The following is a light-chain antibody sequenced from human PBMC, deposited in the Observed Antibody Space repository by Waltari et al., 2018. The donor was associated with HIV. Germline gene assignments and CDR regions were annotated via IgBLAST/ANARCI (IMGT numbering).Light chain of an antibody. CDR3: QQYGGSSFT. Sequence: PGEIATLSCRASQSVSNNYLAWYQQKPGQAPRLLIDGASSRATGIPDRFSGSGSGTDFTLTISRLEPEDFAVYYCQQYGGSSFTFGPGTKVDIK. CDR1: QSVSNNY. CDR2: GAS. V-gene: IGKV3-20*01. J-gene: IGKJ3*01.